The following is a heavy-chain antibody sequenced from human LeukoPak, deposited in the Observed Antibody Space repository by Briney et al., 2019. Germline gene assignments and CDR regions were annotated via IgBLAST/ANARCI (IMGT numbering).Heavy chain of an antibody. V-gene: IGHV2-5*02. Sequence: SGPTLVKPTQTLTLTCTFSGFSLNTNGVGVAWIRQPPGKALEWLALIYWDNNKRYSPSLKNRLTITKDTSKSQVVLTMTHMDPVDTATYYCAHRGGVGGPNNWLDPWGQGTLVIVSS. CDR1: GFSLNTNGVG. CDR2: IYWDNNK. J-gene: IGHJ5*02. D-gene: IGHD3-16*01. CDR3: AHRGGVGGPNNWLDP.